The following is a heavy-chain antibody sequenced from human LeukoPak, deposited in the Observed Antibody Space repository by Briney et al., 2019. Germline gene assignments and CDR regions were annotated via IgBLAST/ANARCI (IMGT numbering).Heavy chain of an antibody. Sequence: ASVKVSCKASGGTFSSYAISWVRQAPGQGLEWMGGIIPIFGTANYAQRFQGRVTITADKSTSTAYMELSSLRSEDTAVYYCARGDYYGSGSYTYAFDIWGQGTMVTVSS. CDR2: IIPIFGTA. V-gene: IGHV1-69*06. CDR3: ARGDYYGSGSYTYAFDI. D-gene: IGHD3-10*01. J-gene: IGHJ3*02. CDR1: GGTFSSYA.